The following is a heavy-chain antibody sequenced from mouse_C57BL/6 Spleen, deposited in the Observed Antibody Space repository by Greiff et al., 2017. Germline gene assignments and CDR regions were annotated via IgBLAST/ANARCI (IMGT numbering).Heavy chain of an antibody. CDR2: INPNNGGT. CDR3: ARRTTVVAREGCDY. Sequence: EVQLQQSGPELVKPGASVKIPCKASGYTFTDYNLDWVKQSHGKSLEWIGDINPNNGGTIYNQKFTGKATLTVDKSSSTAYMELRSLTSEDTAVYYCARRTTVVAREGCDYWGQGTTLTVSS. D-gene: IGHD1-1*01. V-gene: IGHV1-18*01. J-gene: IGHJ2*01. CDR1: GYTFTDYN.